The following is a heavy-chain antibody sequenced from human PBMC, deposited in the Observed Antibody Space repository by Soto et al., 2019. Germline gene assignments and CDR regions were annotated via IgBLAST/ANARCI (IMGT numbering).Heavy chain of an antibody. D-gene: IGHD5-18*01. CDR1: GYTFTRYG. J-gene: IGHJ6*02. CDR3: ARDLVSYGYHYYYGMDV. Sequence: ASVKVSCKASGYTFTRYGISLVRQAPGQGLEWMGWISAYNGNTNYAQKLQGRVTMTTDTSTSTAYMELRSLRSDDTAVYYCARDLVSYGYHYYYGMDVWGQGTTVPVSS. CDR2: ISAYNGNT. V-gene: IGHV1-18*01.